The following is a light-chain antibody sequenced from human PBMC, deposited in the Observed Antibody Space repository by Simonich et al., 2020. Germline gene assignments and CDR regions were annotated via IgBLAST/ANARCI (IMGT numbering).Light chain of an antibody. CDR3: CSYAGSRWV. V-gene: IGLV2-11*01. J-gene: IGLJ3*02. CDR1: SSYVGGYNY. Sequence: QSALTQPRSVSGSPGQSVTISCTGTSSYVGGYNYVSWYQQHPGKAPKLMIYDVSKRPSGVPDRFSGSKSGNTASLTISGLQAEDEADYYCCSYAGSRWVFGGGTKLTVL. CDR2: DVS.